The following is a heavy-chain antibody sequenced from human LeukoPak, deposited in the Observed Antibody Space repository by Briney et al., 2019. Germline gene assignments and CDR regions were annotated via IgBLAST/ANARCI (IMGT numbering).Heavy chain of an antibody. CDR2: IYYSGST. Sequence: SETLSLTCTVSGGSISSYYWSWIRQPPGKGLEWIGYIYYSGSTNYNPSLKSRVTISVDTSKNQFSLKLSSVTAADTAVYYCARSDLEYGDSSSFFDYWGQGTLVTVPS. V-gene: IGHV4-59*08. CDR3: ARSDLEYGDSSSFFDY. CDR1: GGSISSYY. D-gene: IGHD4-17*01. J-gene: IGHJ4*02.